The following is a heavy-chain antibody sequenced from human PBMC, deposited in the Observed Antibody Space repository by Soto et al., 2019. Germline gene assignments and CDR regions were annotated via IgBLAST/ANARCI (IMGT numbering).Heavy chain of an antibody. Sequence: SETLSLTCTVSGGSIGRFYWSWIRQPAGKGLEWIGRIYASETTRYNPSLMNRVTMSVDASRNQFSLRLTSVTAADTAVYYCARGRSNRYYYGLDVWGQGTTVTVSS. V-gene: IGHV4-4*07. J-gene: IGHJ6*02. CDR3: ARGRSNRYYYGLDV. CDR1: GGSIGRFY. CDR2: IYASETT.